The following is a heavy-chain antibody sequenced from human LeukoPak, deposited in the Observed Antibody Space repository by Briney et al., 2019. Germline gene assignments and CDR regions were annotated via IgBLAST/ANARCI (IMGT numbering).Heavy chain of an antibody. CDR3: AKTTVVKGYYYYMDV. V-gene: IGHV3-20*01. Sequence: GGSLRLSCAASGFTFDDYGMSWVRQAPGKGLEWVSGINWNGGSTGYVDSVKGRFTISRDNAKNSLYLQMNSLRAEDTALYHCAKTTVVKGYYYYMDVWGKGTTVTVSS. J-gene: IGHJ6*03. D-gene: IGHD4-23*01. CDR1: GFTFDDYG. CDR2: INWNGGST.